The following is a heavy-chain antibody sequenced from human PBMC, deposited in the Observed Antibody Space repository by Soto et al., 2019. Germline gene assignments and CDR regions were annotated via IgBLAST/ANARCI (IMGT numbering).Heavy chain of an antibody. D-gene: IGHD2-15*01. Sequence: QITLKESGPTLVKPTQTLTLTCTFSGFSLSTSGVGVGWIRQPPGKALEWLALIYWDDDKRYSPSLQSRLTITKDTSNHHVVLTMTNMDPMDTATYSWAHRSSYWSGGSCYSGFDYWGEGALVTVSS. CDR1: GFSLSTSGVG. CDR2: IYWDDDK. J-gene: IGHJ4*02. V-gene: IGHV2-5*02. CDR3: AHRSSYWSGGSCYSGFDY.